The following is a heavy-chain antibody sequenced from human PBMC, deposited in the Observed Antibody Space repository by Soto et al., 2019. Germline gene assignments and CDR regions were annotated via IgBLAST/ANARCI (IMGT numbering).Heavy chain of an antibody. CDR3: AKDRLAGNFDY. J-gene: IGHJ4*02. CDR2: ISATGGST. Sequence: GGSLRLSCAASGFTFNXXXXXXXXQAPGKGLEWVATISATGGSTYYADSVKGRFTISRDNSKNTLYLQMNGLRVEDTAVYYCAKDRLAGNFDYWGQGTQVTVSS. CDR1: GFTFNXXX. V-gene: IGHV3-23*01.